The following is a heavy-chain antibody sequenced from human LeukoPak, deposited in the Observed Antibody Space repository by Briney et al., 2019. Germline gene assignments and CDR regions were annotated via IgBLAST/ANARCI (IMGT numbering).Heavy chain of an antibody. CDR3: ARAAYPLSRGMGDYFDS. Sequence: GRSLRLSCAASGFTFSSYAMPWVRQAPGKGLEWVAVISYDGSNKYYADSVKGRFTISRDNSKNTLYLQMNSLRAEDTAVYYCARAAYPLSRGMGDYFDSWGQGALVTVSS. V-gene: IGHV3-30*04. J-gene: IGHJ4*02. CDR2: ISYDGSNK. D-gene: IGHD1-14*01. CDR1: GFTFSSYA.